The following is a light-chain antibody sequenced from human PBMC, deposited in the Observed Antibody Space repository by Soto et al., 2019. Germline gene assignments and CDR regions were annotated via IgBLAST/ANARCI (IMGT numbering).Light chain of an antibody. J-gene: IGKJ1*01. V-gene: IGKV1-6*01. CDR3: QHYNSYSEA. CDR1: QAIRND. Sequence: AIEMTQFPSSLSASVGDRVTITCRASQAIRNDLGWYQQKPGKVPKVLIFAASTLESGVPSRFSGSGSGTDFTLTISSLEPEDFATYYCQHYNSYSEAFGQGTKV. CDR2: AAS.